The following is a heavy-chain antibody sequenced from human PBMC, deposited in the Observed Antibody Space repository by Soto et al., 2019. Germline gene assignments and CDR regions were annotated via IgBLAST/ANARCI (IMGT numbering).Heavy chain of an antibody. D-gene: IGHD3-22*01. CDR2: IYYSGST. CDR3: ARDPRSGYDSSGYYYTGAFDI. CDR1: GGSISSGGYY. J-gene: IGHJ3*02. Sequence: QVQLQESGPGLVKPSQTLSLTCTVSGGSISSGGYYWSWIRQHPGKGLEWIGYIYYSGSTYYNPSLKSRVTISVDTSKNQFSLKPSSVTAADTAVYYCARDPRSGYDSSGYYYTGAFDIWGQGTMVTVSS. V-gene: IGHV4-31*03.